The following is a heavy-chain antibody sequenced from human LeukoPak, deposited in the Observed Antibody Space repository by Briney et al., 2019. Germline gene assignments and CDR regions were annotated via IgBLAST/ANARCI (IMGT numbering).Heavy chain of an antibody. Sequence: PGGSLRLSCAASGLTFTDFWMNWVRLAPGRGLEWLANIKPDGNEKYYVDSVKGRFAISRDNAKNEVYLEMKSLRAEDTGVYYCSGRDSSRSPRAYWGQGTLVSVSS. J-gene: IGHJ4*02. D-gene: IGHD2-2*01. CDR3: SGRDSSRSPRAY. CDR1: GLTFTDFW. CDR2: IKPDGNEK. V-gene: IGHV3-7*01.